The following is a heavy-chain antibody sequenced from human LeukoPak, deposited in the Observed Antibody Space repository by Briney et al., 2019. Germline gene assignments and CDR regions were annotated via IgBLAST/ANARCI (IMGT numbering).Heavy chain of an antibody. V-gene: IGHV3-23*01. CDR2: ISGSGAGT. CDR1: GFTFSSYA. J-gene: IGHJ4*02. D-gene: IGHD2-15*01. Sequence: PGGSLRLSCAASGFTFSSYAMGWVRQAPGKGLEWVSAISGSGAGTYYADPVKGRFTISRDNSKNTLYLQMNSLRAEDTAVYYCAKSYCSGGSCSRPFDYWGQGTLVTVSS. CDR3: AKSYCSGGSCSRPFDY.